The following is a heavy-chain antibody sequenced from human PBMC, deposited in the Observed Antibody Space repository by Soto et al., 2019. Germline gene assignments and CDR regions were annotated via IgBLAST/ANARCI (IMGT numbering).Heavy chain of an antibody. CDR1: GGSISSYY. Sequence: SETLSLTCTVSGGSISSYYWSWIRQPPGKGLEWIGYIYYSGSTNYNPSLKSRVTISVDTSKNQFSLKLSSVTAADTAVYYCARGGDILTGYYDYYYYYMDVWGKGTTVTVSS. J-gene: IGHJ6*03. CDR2: IYYSGST. V-gene: IGHV4-59*01. D-gene: IGHD3-9*01. CDR3: ARGGDILTGYYDYYYYYMDV.